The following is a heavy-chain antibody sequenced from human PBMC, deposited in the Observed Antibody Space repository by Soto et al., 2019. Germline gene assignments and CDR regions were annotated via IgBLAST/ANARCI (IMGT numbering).Heavy chain of an antibody. D-gene: IGHD4-17*01. Sequence: QVQLQESGPGLVKPSQTLSLTCTVSGGSISSGGYYWSWIRQHPGKGLEWIGYIYYSGSTYYDPSLQSRVTISVDTSKNQFSLKLSSVTAADTAVYYCARYPDPLDGPHGAFDIWGQGTMVTVSS. CDR3: ARYPDPLDGPHGAFDI. V-gene: IGHV4-31*03. CDR2: IYYSGST. CDR1: GGSISSGGYY. J-gene: IGHJ3*02.